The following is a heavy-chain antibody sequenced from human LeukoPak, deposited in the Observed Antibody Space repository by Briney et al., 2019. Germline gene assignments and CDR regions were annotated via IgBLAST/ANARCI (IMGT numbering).Heavy chain of an antibody. CDR2: ISSSSSYI. D-gene: IGHD6-13*01. Sequence: GGSLRLSCAASGFTFSSYEMNWVRQAPGKGLEWVSYISSSSSYIYYADSVKGRFTISRDNAKNSLYLQMNSLRAEDTAVYYCARDRHSSSWGNGWFDPWGQGTLVIVSS. J-gene: IGHJ5*02. CDR3: ARDRHSSSWGNGWFDP. V-gene: IGHV3-21*05. CDR1: GFTFSSYE.